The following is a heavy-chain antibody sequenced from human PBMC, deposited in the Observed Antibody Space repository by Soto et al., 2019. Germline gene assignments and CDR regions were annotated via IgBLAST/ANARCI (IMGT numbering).Heavy chain of an antibody. V-gene: IGHV5-51*01. J-gene: IGHJ3*02. D-gene: IGHD3-3*01. CDR1: GYSFTRYW. Sequence: GESLKISCKGSGYSFTRYWIGWVRQMPGKGLEWMGIIYPGDSDTRYSPSFQGQVTISADKSISTAYLQWSSLKASDTAMYYCARHRGERITIFGVVIPPQDAFDIWGQGTMVTVSS. CDR3: ARHRGERITIFGVVIPPQDAFDI. CDR2: IYPGDSDT.